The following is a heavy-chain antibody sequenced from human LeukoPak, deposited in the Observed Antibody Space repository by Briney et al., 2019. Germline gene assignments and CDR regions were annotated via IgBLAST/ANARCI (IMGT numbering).Heavy chain of an antibody. J-gene: IGHJ4*02. CDR2: IYYTGST. D-gene: IGHD3-3*01. CDR1: GGSISTYY. Sequence: PSETLSLTCTVSGGSISTYYWSWIRQSPGKGLEWIGYIYYTGSTNYNPSLKSRVTISVDTSKNQFSLKLSSVTAADTAGYYCARDSGYDFWSGYYWDYWGQGTLVTVSS. V-gene: IGHV4-59*01. CDR3: ARDSGYDFWSGYYWDY.